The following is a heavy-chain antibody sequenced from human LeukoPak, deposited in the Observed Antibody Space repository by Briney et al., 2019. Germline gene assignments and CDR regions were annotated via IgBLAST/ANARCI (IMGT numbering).Heavy chain of an antibody. CDR1: GFTFDDYA. D-gene: IGHD2-2*01. V-gene: IGHV3-9*01. CDR3: AKDIWAGDCSSTSCSSVFDY. Sequence: PGGSLRLSCAASGFTFDDYAMHWVRQAPGKGLEWVSGISWNSGSIGYADSVKGRFTISRDNAKNSLCLQMNSLRAEDTALYYCAKDIWAGDCSSTSCSSVFDYWGQGTLVTVSS. CDR2: ISWNSGSI. J-gene: IGHJ4*02.